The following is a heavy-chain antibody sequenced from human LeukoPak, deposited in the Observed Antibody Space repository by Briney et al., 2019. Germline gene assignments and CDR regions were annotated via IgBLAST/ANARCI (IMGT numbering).Heavy chain of an antibody. CDR1: GGSISSGSYY. Sequence: SETLSLTCTVSGGSISSGSYYWSWIRQPAGKGLEWIGRIYSSGSTNYNPSLKSRVTMPGDTSKNQISLKLSSVTAADTAVYYCARGGISTSLDYWGQGTLVTVSS. CDR2: IYSSGST. J-gene: IGHJ4*02. D-gene: IGHD2-2*01. CDR3: ARGGISTSLDY. V-gene: IGHV4-61*02.